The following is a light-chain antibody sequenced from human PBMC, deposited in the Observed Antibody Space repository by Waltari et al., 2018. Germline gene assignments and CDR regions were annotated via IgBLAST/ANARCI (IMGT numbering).Light chain of an antibody. CDR1: QSISNY. V-gene: IGKV1-39*01. CDR3: QQSYSSLT. J-gene: IGKJ4*01. CDR2: AAS. Sequence: DIQMTQSPSSLSASVGDRVTITCQASQSISNYLSWYQQKPGKAPKLLIYAASSLQSGVPSRFSGSGSGTDFTLTITSLQPEDFATYHCQQSYSSLTFGGGTKVEIK.